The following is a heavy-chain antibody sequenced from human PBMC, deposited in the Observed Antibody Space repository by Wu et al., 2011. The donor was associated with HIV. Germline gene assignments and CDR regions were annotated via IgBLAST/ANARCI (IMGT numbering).Heavy chain of an antibody. D-gene: IGHD6-19*01. J-gene: IGHJ4*02. CDR1: GYTFTGYY. CDR2: INPTSGNT. V-gene: IGHV1-2*02. Sequence: QVQLVQSGAEVKKPGASVKVSCKASGYTFTGYYIYWVRQGPGQGLEWMGWINPTSGNTNYAQKFQGRVTMTRDTSISTAYMELSRLRSDDTAVYYCARDDSSGWPEGFDYWGQGTLVTVSS. CDR3: ARDDSSGWPEGFDY.